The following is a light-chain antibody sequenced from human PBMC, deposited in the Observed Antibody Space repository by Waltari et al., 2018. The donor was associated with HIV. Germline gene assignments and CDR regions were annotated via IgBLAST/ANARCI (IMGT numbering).Light chain of an antibody. CDR3: ASYRYSSRTYV. Sequence: QSALTQPASVSGSPGQSIKISCIGTSNDVADYNHVSWYQQHPAKAPRLMIYDVTNQPSGVSTRFSGPKSGNTASLAISGLQAEDEAIYYCASYRYSSRTYVFGTGTTVTV. J-gene: IGLJ1*01. CDR2: DVT. CDR1: SNDVADYNH. V-gene: IGLV2-14*03.